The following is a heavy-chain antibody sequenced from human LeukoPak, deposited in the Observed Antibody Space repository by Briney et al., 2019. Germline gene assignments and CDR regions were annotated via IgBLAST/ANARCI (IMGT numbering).Heavy chain of an antibody. D-gene: IGHD6-19*01. Sequence: ASVTVSCKASGYMFTVYYMHWVRQAPGQGREWMGWINPNSGGTNYAQKFQGRVTMTRDTSISTAYMDLNRLRSDDTAVYYCARVVAVTGTPVYYMDVWGKGTTVTVSS. J-gene: IGHJ6*03. CDR2: INPNSGGT. V-gene: IGHV1-2*02. CDR1: GYMFTVYY. CDR3: ARVVAVTGTPVYYMDV.